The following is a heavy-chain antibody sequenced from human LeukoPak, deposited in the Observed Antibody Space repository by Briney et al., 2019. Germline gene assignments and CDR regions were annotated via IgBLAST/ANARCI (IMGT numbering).Heavy chain of an antibody. D-gene: IGHD2-21*02. J-gene: IGHJ3*02. V-gene: IGHV3-7*01. CDR1: GFTFSSYW. CDR2: IKQDGSEK. Sequence: GGSLRLSCAASGFTFSSYWMSWVRQAPGKGLEWVANIKQDGSEKYYEDSVKGRFTISRDNAKNSLYLQMNSLRAEDTAVYYCARVLTRRMGAFDIWGQGTMVTVSS. CDR3: ARVLTRRMGAFDI.